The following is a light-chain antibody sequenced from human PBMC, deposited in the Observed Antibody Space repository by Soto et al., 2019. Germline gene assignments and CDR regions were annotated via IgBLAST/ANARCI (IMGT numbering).Light chain of an antibody. CDR3: QHYNNWPIT. CDR2: GTS. J-gene: IGKJ5*01. V-gene: IGKV3-15*01. CDR1: HIVASN. Sequence: IVLPPSPPPPSLFPGESVPPPCPARHIVASNLAWYQQKPGQAPRLLIYGTSTRATGVPARFSGSGSGTDFTLTISSLQAADFAVYHCQHYNNWPITFGQGTRLEIK.